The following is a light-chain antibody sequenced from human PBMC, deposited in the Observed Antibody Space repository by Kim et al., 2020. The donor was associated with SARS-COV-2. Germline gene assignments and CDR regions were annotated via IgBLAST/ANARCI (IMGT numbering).Light chain of an antibody. CDR1: TGAITSDHF. CDR3: LLSYSDSRV. J-gene: IGLJ2*01. CDR2: DTG. V-gene: IGLV7-46*01. Sequence: TLSRASSTGAITSDHFPYWFHQKPGQAPSTLIYDTGNRHAWTPARFSGSLLGGKAALTLSAAQAEDEADYYCLLSYSDSRVFGGGTQLTVL.